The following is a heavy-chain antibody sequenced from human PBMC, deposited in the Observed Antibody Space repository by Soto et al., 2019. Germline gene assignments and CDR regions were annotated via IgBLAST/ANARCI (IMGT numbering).Heavy chain of an antibody. J-gene: IGHJ5*01. CDR3: AYNANHRYFFDS. CDR1: GGSFRSYA. Sequence: QVQLVQSGAEVKKPGSSVKVSCKASGGSFRSYAVNWVRQAPGQGLECLGGIIPIFGTPNYAQKFHGRVSITADESTSTVYMDLISLTSEDTAVYYCAYNANHRYFFDSWGQGTLVTVSS. CDR2: IIPIFGTP. D-gene: IGHD1-1*01. V-gene: IGHV1-69*12.